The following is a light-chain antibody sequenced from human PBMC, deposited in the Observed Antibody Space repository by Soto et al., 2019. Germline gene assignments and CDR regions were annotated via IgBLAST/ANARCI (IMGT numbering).Light chain of an antibody. V-gene: IGLV2-11*01. J-gene: IGLJ3*02. CDR2: EVT. CDR1: SSDVGGYNY. Sequence: QSALTQPVSVSGSPGQSITISCTGTSSDVGGYNYVSWYQQHPGKAPKLMIYEVTKRPSGVPDRFSGSKSGNTASLTISWLQAEDEADYYCCSYAHTSRVFGGGTKLTVL. CDR3: CSYAHTSRV.